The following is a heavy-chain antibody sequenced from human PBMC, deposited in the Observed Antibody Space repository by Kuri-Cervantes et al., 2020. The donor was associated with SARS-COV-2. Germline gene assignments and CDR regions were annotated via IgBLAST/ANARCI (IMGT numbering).Heavy chain of an antibody. D-gene: IGHD7-27*01. CDR1: GFTFSDYY. CDR2: ISSSGTTK. J-gene: IGHJ4*02. V-gene: IGHV3-11*04. CDR3: ARDLRLGKSLDY. Sequence: GESLKISCAASGFTFSDYYMSWIRQAPGKGLEWVSYISSSGTTKYCADSVKGRFTISRDNAKNSLYLQMSSLRAEDTAVYYCARDLRLGKSLDYWGQGTLVTVSS.